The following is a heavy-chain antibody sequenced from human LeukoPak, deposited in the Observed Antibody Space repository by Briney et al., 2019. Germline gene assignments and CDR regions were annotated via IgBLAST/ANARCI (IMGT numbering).Heavy chain of an antibody. Sequence: SETLSLTCAVYGGSFSGYYWSWIRQPPGKGLEWIGEINHSGSTNYNPSLKSRVTISVDTSKNQCSLKLSSVTAADAAVYYCASRSRDGWAFDIWGQGTMVTVSS. CDR2: INHSGST. CDR3: ASRSRDGWAFDI. J-gene: IGHJ3*02. CDR1: GGSFSGYY. V-gene: IGHV4-34*01. D-gene: IGHD5-24*01.